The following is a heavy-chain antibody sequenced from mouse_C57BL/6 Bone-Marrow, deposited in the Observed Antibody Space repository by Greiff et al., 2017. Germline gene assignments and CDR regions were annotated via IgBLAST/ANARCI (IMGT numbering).Heavy chain of an antibody. Sequence: VKLVESGPGLVAPSQSLSITCTVSGFSLTSSGVDWVRQPPGKGLEWLGVIWGGGSTNYNSALMSRLSISKDNSKSQVFLKMNSLQTDDTAMYYCAKRPYYYGSSYDAMDYWGQGTSVTVSS. CDR3: AKRPYYYGSSYDAMDY. D-gene: IGHD1-1*01. CDR2: IWGGGST. V-gene: IGHV2-9*01. J-gene: IGHJ4*01. CDR1: GFSLTSSG.